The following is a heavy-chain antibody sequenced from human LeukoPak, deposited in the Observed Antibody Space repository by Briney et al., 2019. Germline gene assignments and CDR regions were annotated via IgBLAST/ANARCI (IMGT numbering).Heavy chain of an antibody. CDR1: GFTFSSYW. CDR3: ARETSGSFPY. J-gene: IGHJ4*02. D-gene: IGHD2-15*01. V-gene: IGHV3-74*01. Sequence: GGSLRLSRTASGFTFSSYWMQWVRQVPGKGLVWVSRINGDGSSPSYADSVKGRFTISRDNSKNTLYLQMNNLSAEDTAVYYCARETSGSFPYWGQGTLVFVSS. CDR2: INGDGSSP.